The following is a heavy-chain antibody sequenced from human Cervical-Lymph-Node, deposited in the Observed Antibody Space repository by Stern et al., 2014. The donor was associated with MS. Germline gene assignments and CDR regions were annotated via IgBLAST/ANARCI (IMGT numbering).Heavy chain of an antibody. V-gene: IGHV5-51*01. D-gene: IGHD4-11*01. CDR1: GYSFTSHW. J-gene: IGHJ6*02. Sequence: EVQLVESGAEVKKPGESLKISCKGSGYSFTSHWIGWVRQMPGKGLEWMGMIYPGESDTRYSPSFQGQVPISADKSISTAYLQWSSLKASDTAIYYCARHQTDYKGRDYYYYGMDVWGQGTTVTVSS. CDR2: IYPGESDT. CDR3: ARHQTDYKGRDYYYYGMDV.